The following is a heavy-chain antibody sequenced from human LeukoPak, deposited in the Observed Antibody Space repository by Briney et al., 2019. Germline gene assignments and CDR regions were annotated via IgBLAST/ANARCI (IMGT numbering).Heavy chain of an antibody. CDR3: ARPRRAERDEDF. CDR1: GYGFTNYW. Sequence: GESLKISCKASGYGFTNYWIGWVRQMPGKGLEWVAMINPDDTNIAYSPSFQGQVTISADRSISTAYLQWSSLKASDTAMYYCARPRRAERDEDFWGQGTLVTVSS. CDR2: INPDDTNI. V-gene: IGHV5-51*01. J-gene: IGHJ4*02. D-gene: IGHD1-1*01.